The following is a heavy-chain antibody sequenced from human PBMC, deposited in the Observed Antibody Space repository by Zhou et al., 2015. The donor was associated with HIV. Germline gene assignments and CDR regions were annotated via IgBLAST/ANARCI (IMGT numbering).Heavy chain of an antibody. J-gene: IGHJ6*02. Sequence: QVQLVQSGAEVKKPGSSVKVSCKASGGTFSSYAISWVRQAPGQGLEWMGGIIPIFGTANYAQKFQGRVTITADESTSTAYMELSSLRSEDTAVYYCARDDLATMVRGVIYGMDVWGQGTTVTVSS. CDR3: ARDDLATMVRGVIYGMDV. D-gene: IGHD3-10*01. CDR2: IIPIFGTA. CDR1: GGTFSSYA. V-gene: IGHV1-69*01.